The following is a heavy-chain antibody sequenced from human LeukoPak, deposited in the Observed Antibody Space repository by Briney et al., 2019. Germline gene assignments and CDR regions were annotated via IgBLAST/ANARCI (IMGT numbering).Heavy chain of an antibody. J-gene: IGHJ5*02. V-gene: IGHV4-34*01. CDR3: ARQRKEYQLPYNWFDP. CDR2: INHSGST. Sequence: SETLSLTCAVYGGSFSGYYWSWIRQPPGKGLEWIGEINHSGSTNYNPSLKSRVTISVGTSKNQFSLKLSSVTAADTAVYYCARQRKEYQLPYNWFDPWGQGTLVTVSS. D-gene: IGHD2-2*01. CDR1: GGSFSGYY.